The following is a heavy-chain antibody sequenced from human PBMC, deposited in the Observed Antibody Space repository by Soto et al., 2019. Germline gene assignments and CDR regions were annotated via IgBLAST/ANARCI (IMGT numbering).Heavy chain of an antibody. D-gene: IGHD3-10*01. CDR1: GFTFISYS. Sequence: GGSLRLSGAASGFTFISYSMNWVRQAPGKGLEWVSSISSSSSYIYYADSVKGRFTISRDNAKNSLYLRMNSLRAEDTAGYYCSSTRAWHHVLDFWGQGRLVTV. CDR2: ISSSSSYI. CDR3: SSTRAWHHVLDF. J-gene: IGHJ4*02. V-gene: IGHV3-21*01.